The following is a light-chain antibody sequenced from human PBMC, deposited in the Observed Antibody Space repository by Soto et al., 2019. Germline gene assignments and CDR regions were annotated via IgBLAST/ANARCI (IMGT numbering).Light chain of an antibody. Sequence: QSALTQPASVSGSPGQSITISCTGTSSDVGAYNYVSWYQQHPGKAPKLMIYDVSNRPSGVSNRFSGSKSGNTASLTISGPQPEDEADYYCSSYTSYNTLVLFGGGTKLTVL. V-gene: IGLV2-14*01. CDR1: SSDVGAYNY. J-gene: IGLJ2*01. CDR2: DVS. CDR3: SSYTSYNTLVL.